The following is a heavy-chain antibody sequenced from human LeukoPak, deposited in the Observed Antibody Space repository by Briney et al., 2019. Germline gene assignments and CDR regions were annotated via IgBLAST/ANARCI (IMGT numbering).Heavy chain of an antibody. CDR3: ARHESGSVTTFDY. V-gene: IGHV5-10-1*01. D-gene: IGHD4-17*01. CDR2: IDPSDSYT. J-gene: IGHJ4*02. CDR1: GYSFPSYW. Sequence: GVSLKISCQGSGYSFPSYWISWVRQMPGKGLEWMGRIDPSDSYTNYSPSFQGHVTISADKSISTAYMQWSSLKASDTTMYYCARHESGSVTTFDYWGQGTLVTVSS.